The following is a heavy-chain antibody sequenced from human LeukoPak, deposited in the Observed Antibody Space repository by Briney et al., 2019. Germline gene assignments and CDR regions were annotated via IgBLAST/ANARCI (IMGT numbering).Heavy chain of an antibody. CDR1: GVSFSGYY. V-gene: IGHV4-34*01. J-gene: IGHJ4*02. CDR3: ARGGPYYDILTGYYPAPTSSYFDY. Sequence: PSETLSLTCAVYGVSFSGYYWSWIRQPPGKGLEWIGEINHSGSTNYNPSLKSRGTISVDTSKNQFSLKLSSVAAADTAVYYCARGGPYYDILTGYYPAPTSSYFDYWGQGTLVTVSS. D-gene: IGHD3-9*01. CDR2: INHSGST.